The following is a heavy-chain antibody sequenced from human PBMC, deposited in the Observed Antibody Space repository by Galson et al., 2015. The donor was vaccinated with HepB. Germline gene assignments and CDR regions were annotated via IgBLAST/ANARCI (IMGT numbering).Heavy chain of an antibody. V-gene: IGHV6-1*01. D-gene: IGHD1-26*01. CDR2: TYYRSKWYN. CDR3: AREGDWELLEWFDP. J-gene: IGHJ5*02. CDR1: GDSVSSNSAA. Sequence: CAISGDSVSSNSAAWNWIRQSPSRGLEWLGRTYYRSKWYNDYAVSVKSRITINPDTSKNQFSLQLNSVTPEDTAVYYCAREGDWELLEWFDPWGQGTLVTVSS.